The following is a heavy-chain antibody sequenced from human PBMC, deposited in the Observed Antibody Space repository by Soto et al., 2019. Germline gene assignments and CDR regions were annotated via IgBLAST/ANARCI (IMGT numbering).Heavy chain of an antibody. CDR1: GDSLSTYY. D-gene: IGHD3-16*02. J-gene: IGHJ4*02. Sequence: PSETLSLTCTVSGDSLSTYYWSWIRQPAGERLEWIGRIHDTGRTNYNPSLKSRVTMSVDTSKNQFSLRVNSVTAADTAVYYCARESVSGTYRFDSWGPGTLVTVSS. CDR2: IHDTGRT. V-gene: IGHV4-4*07. CDR3: ARESVSGTYRFDS.